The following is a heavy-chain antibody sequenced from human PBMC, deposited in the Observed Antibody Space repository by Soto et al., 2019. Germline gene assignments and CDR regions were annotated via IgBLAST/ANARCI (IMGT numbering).Heavy chain of an antibody. CDR3: AKDRDTAEAGYYFDY. V-gene: IGHV3-30*18. D-gene: IGHD6-13*01. J-gene: IGHJ4*02. CDR1: GFTFSSYG. CDR2: ISYDGGDK. Sequence: PGGSLRLSCAASGFTFSSYGMHWVRQAPGKGLEWVAVISYDGGDKKYADSVKGRFTISRDNSKYTLHLQMNSLRAEDTAVYYCAKDRDTAEAGYYFDYWGQGA.